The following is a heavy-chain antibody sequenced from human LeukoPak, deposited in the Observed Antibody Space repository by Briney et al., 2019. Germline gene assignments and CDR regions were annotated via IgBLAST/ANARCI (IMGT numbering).Heavy chain of an antibody. CDR1: GYSISTGYY. Sequence: SETLSLTCTVSGYSISTGYYWDWIRQPPGKGLEWIGTFYHGGSTYYNPSLKSRVTISVDTSRSQFSLKLNSVTAADTAVYYCVRAYYSTSFYPFWGQGALVTVSS. CDR2: FYHGGST. CDR3: VRAYYSTSFYPF. V-gene: IGHV4-38-2*02. J-gene: IGHJ4*02. D-gene: IGHD6-6*01.